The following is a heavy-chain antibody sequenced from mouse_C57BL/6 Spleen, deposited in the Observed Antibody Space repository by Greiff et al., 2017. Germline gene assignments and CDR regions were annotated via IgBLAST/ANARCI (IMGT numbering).Heavy chain of an antibody. Sequence: EVQLQESGPGLVKPSQSLSLTCSVTGYSITSGYYWNWIRQFPGNKLEWMGYISYDGSNNYNPSLKNRISITRDTSKNQFFLKLNSVTTEDTATYYCARDDYGEGYFDYWGQGTTLTVSS. D-gene: IGHD2-4*01. J-gene: IGHJ2*01. V-gene: IGHV3-6*01. CDR3: ARDDYGEGYFDY. CDR1: GYSITSGYY. CDR2: ISYDGSN.